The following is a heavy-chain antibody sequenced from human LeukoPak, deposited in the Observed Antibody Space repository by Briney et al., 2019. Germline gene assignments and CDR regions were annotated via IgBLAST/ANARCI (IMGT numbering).Heavy chain of an antibody. D-gene: IGHD6-19*01. V-gene: IGHV3-53*01. J-gene: IGHJ6*03. Sequence: GGSLRLSCAASGFTVSSNYMSWVRQAPGKGLEWVSVIYSGGSTYYADSVKGRFTISRDNSKNTLYLQMNSLRADDTAVYYCAKDAVTALAGYYYYMDVWGKGTMVTVSS. CDR1: GFTVSSNY. CDR3: AKDAVTALAGYYYYMDV. CDR2: IYSGGST.